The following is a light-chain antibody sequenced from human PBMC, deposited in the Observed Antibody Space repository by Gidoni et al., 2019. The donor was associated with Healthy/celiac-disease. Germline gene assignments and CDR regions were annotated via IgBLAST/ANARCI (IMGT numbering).Light chain of an antibody. CDR3: MQALQTPWT. J-gene: IGKJ1*01. CDR1: QSLLHSNGYNY. V-gene: IGKV2-28*01. CDR2: LGS. Sequence: IVRTQSPLSLPVTPGEPASIACRSSQSLLHSNGYNYLDWYLQQPGQSPQILIYLGSNRASGVPDRFSGSGSGTDFTLKISRVEAEDVGVYYCMQALQTPWTFXXXTKVEIK.